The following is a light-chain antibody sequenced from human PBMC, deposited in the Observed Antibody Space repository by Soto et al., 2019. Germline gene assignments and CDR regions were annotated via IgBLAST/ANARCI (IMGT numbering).Light chain of an antibody. J-gene: IGKJ4*01. CDR2: GTS. V-gene: IGKV3-20*01. Sequence: EIVLTQSPGALSLSPGERATLSCRASQSVSINYLAWYQQKPGQAPRLLIYGTSSRATGIPDRFSGSGSGTDFTLPISTLGPKDFAVYYCQQYGSSPFTFGGGTKVEI. CDR3: QQYGSSPFT. CDR1: QSVSINY.